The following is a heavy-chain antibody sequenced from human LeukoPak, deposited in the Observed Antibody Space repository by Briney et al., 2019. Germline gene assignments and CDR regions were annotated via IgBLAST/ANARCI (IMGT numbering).Heavy chain of an antibody. Sequence: QPGGSLRLSCAASGFSVTSNYMSWVRQAPGKGLEWVSIIYSGGATYYAGAVEGRFTISRDKSQNTLYLQMNSLRAEDTAMYYCARQSGGTTVTNWYFDLWGRGTLVTVSS. CDR2: IYSGGAT. J-gene: IGHJ2*01. CDR1: GFSVTSNY. D-gene: IGHD4-17*01. V-gene: IGHV3-53*01. CDR3: ARQSGGTTVTNWYFDL.